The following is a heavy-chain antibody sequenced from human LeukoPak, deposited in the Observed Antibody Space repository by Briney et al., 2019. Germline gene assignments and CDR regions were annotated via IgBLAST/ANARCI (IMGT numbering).Heavy chain of an antibody. V-gene: IGHV3-23*01. CDR3: AKERSRGLYDILTGYPLGY. CDR2: ISGSGGGT. D-gene: IGHD3-9*01. CDR1: GFTFSTYG. J-gene: IGHJ4*02. Sequence: GGSLRLSCAASGFTFSTYGMSWVRQAPGKGLECVSGISGSGGGTYYADSVKGRFTVSRDNSKNTLWLQMSSLRAADTAVYYCAKERSRGLYDILTGYPLGYWGQGTLVTVSS.